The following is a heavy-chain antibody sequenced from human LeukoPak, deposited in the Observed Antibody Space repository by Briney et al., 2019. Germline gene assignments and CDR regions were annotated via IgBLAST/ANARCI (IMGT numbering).Heavy chain of an antibody. D-gene: IGHD6-6*01. CDR1: GFIFSDYY. V-gene: IGHV3-11*04. Sequence: GGSLRLSCAASGFIFSDYYMSWIRQAPGKGLEWLSFISSGGSTIYYADSVKGRFTISRDNAQNSLYLQMNSLRAEDTAVYYCARDDSSLDYWGQGTLVTVSS. CDR3: ARDDSSLDY. J-gene: IGHJ4*02. CDR2: ISSGGSTI.